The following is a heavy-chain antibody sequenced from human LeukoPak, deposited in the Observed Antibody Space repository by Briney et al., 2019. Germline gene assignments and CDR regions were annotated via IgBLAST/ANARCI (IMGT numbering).Heavy chain of an antibody. Sequence: GGSLRPSCAASGFTFSSYAVSWVRPAPGKGLAWGSAISDSGGSTQYADSVKGRFTSSRDNSTNTLYLQMNSLRAEDTAVYYCAKGSSNWRDYYYFDYWGQGTLVTVSS. CDR1: GFTFSSYA. CDR2: ISDSGGST. D-gene: IGHD6-13*01. J-gene: IGHJ4*02. CDR3: AKGSSNWRDYYYFDY. V-gene: IGHV3-23*01.